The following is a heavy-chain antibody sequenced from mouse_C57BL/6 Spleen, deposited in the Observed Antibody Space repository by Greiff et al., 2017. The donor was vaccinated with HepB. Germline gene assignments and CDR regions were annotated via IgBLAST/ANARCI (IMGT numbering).Heavy chain of an antibody. CDR3: AIYYYGSRGYFDY. J-gene: IGHJ2*01. D-gene: IGHD1-1*01. CDR2: IYPGGGYT. Sequence: VQLQQSGAELVRPGTSVKMSCKASGYTFTNYWIGWAKQRPGHGLEWIGDIYPGGGYTNYNEKFKGKATLTADKSSSTAYMQFSSLTSEDSAIYDCAIYYYGSRGYFDYWGEGTTLTVSS. CDR1: GYTFTNYW. V-gene: IGHV1-63*01.